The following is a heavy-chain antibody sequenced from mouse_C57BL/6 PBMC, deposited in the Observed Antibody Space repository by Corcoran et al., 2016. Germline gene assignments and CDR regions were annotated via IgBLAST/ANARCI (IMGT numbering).Heavy chain of an antibody. V-gene: IGHV1-26*01. CDR3: AREDYSNLDWYFDV. CDR2: INPNNGGT. Sequence: EVQLQQSGPELVKPGASVKISCKASGYTFTDYYMNWVKQSHGKSLEWIGDINPNNGGTSYTQKLKGKATLTLNKSSRPAYMELRSLNSEDSAVYYCAREDYSNLDWYFDVWGTGTTVTVSS. J-gene: IGHJ1*03. CDR1: GYTFTDYY. D-gene: IGHD2-5*01.